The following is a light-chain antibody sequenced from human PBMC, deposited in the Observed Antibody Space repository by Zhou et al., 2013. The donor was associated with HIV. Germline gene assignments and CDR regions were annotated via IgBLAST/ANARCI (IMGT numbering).Light chain of an antibody. CDR1: QGISNY. V-gene: IGKV1-27*01. CDR2: AAS. Sequence: IQMTQSPYSLSASLGDRVTVTCRASQGISNYLAWYQQKPGKVPKLLIYAASTLQSGVPSRFSGSGSGTDFTLTISSLQPEDVATYYCQKYNSAPQTFGQGTKVEIK. CDR3: QKYNSAPQT. J-gene: IGKJ1*01.